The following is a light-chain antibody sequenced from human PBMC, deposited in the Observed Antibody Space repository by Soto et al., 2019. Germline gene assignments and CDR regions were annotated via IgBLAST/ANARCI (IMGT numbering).Light chain of an antibody. CDR1: SSNIGSST. Sequence: QSLLTQPPSASGTPGQRVTISCSGSSSNIGSSTVNWYQQLPGTAPKHLSFSNNQRPSGVPDRFSGSKSVTSASLAIIGLQPEDAADYYCSAWDESXSWVLGRGTQPXV. CDR3: SAWDESXSWV. J-gene: IGLJ3*02. V-gene: IGLV1-44*01. CDR2: SNN.